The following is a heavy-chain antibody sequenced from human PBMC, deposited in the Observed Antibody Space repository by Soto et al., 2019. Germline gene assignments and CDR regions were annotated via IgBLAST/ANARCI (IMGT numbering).Heavy chain of an antibody. CDR1: GYTFTSYY. D-gene: IGHD4-17*01. J-gene: IGHJ3*02. CDR3: ARGLTTVTAQDVFDI. CDR2: INPSGGST. V-gene: IGHV1-46*01. Sequence: ASVKGSCKASGYTFTSYYMHWVRQAPGQGLEWMGIINPSGGSTSYAQKFQGRVTMTRDTSTSTVYMELSSLRSEDTAVYYCARGLTTVTAQDVFDIWGQGTMVTVSS.